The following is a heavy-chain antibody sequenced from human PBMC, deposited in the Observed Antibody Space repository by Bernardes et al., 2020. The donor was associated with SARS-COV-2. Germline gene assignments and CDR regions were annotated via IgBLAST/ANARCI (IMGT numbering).Heavy chain of an antibody. V-gene: IGHV1-69*05. CDR2: IIPRFDKT. Sequence: SVKVSCKASEGPFRDYAISWVRQAPGQGLEWLGGIIPRFDKTNYAQKFQGRVTITTDESTSAVYLVLTSLTSDDTAMYYCARGIRNRHYYYGVDVWGQGTTVIASS. CDR1: EGPFRDYA. J-gene: IGHJ6*02. CDR3: ARGIRNRHYYYGVDV. D-gene: IGHD1-20*01.